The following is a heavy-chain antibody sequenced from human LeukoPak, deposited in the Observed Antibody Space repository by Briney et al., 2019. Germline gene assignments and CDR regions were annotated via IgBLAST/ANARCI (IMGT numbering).Heavy chain of an antibody. V-gene: IGHV3-21*01. CDR2: ISSSSSYI. CDR1: GFTFSSYS. J-gene: IGHJ4*02. D-gene: IGHD3-3*01. Sequence: KPGGSLRLSCAASGFTFSSYSMNWVRQAPGKGLEWVSSISSSSSYIYYADSVKGRFTISRDNAKNSLYLQMNSLRAEDTAVYYCARVGYDFWSGYLDYWGQGTLVTVSS. CDR3: ARVGYDFWSGYLDY.